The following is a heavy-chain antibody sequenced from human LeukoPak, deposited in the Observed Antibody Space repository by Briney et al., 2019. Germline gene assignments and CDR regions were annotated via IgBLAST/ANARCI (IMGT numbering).Heavy chain of an antibody. J-gene: IGHJ4*02. CDR2: IRYDGSNK. CDR3: AKSQRFGELSNLLGY. Sequence: GGSLRLSCAVSGFTFSSYGMHWVRQAPGKGLEWVAFIRYDGSNKYYADSVKGRFTISRDNSKNTLYLQMNSLRAEDTAVYYCAKSQRFGELSNLLGYWGQGTLVTVSS. CDR1: GFTFSSYG. V-gene: IGHV3-30*02. D-gene: IGHD3-10*01.